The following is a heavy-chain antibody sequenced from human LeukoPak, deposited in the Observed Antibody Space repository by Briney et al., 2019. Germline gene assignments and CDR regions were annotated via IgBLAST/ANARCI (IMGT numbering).Heavy chain of an antibody. D-gene: IGHD6-19*01. J-gene: IGHJ4*02. V-gene: IGHV4-34*01. Sequence: PSETLSLTCAVYGGSFSGYYWSWIRQPPGKGLEWIGEINHSGSTNYNPSLKSRVTISVDTSKNQFSLKLSSVTAADTAVYYCARVAGAVAGSGNPYYFDYWGQGTLVTVSS. CDR2: INHSGST. CDR3: ARVAGAVAGSGNPYYFDY. CDR1: GGSFSGYY.